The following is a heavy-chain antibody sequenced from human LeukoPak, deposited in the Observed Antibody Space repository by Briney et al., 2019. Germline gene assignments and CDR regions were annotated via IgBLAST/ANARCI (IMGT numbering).Heavy chain of an antibody. D-gene: IGHD3-22*01. CDR2: INPSGGSA. CDR3: ARGCLYYYDSSGYCHFDY. J-gene: IGHJ4*02. CDR1: GYTFTSYY. V-gene: IGHV1-46*01. Sequence: GASVKVSCKASGYTFTSYYMHWVRQAPGQGLEWMGIINPSGGSASYAQKFQGRVTMTRDTSTSTVYMELSSLRSEDTAVYYCARGCLYYYDSSGYCHFDYWGQGTLVTVSS.